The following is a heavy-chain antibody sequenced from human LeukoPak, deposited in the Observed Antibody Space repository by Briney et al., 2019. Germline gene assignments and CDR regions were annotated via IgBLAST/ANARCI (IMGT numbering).Heavy chain of an antibody. J-gene: IGHJ5*02. CDR3: ARGDQLSYAFDP. D-gene: IGHD2-2*01. CDR1: GYTFTGYY. Sequence: ASVKVSCKASGYTFTGYYMHWVRQAPGQGLEWMGRINPNSGGTNYAQKFQGRVTMTRDTSISTAYMELSRLRSDDTAVYYCARGDQLSYAFDPWGQGTLVTVSS. CDR2: INPNSGGT. V-gene: IGHV1-2*06.